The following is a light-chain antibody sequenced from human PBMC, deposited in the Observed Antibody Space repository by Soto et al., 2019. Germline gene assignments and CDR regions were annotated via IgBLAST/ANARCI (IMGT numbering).Light chain of an antibody. CDR2: DAS. Sequence: DIQMTQSPSTLSASVGDRVTITCRARQSISNYLAWYRHKPGKAPELLIYDASSLVSGVVSRFSGSGSGTEFTLTISSLQPEDFATYFGQQYSCQQTFGQGTKVEIK. V-gene: IGKV1-5*01. J-gene: IGKJ1*01. CDR1: QSISNY. CDR3: QQYSCQQT.